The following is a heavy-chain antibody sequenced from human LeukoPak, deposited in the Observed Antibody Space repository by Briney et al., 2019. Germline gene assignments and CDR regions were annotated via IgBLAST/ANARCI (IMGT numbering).Heavy chain of an antibody. CDR1: NDSITSGAYY. CDR3: ARGGLYGGNKHYYYGMDV. CDR2: IYYSGST. J-gene: IGHJ6*02. V-gene: IGHV4-31*03. Sequence: SQTLSLTCTVSNDSITSGAYYWTWIRQHPGKGLEWIGYIYYSGSTYYNPSLKSRISMSVDTSKNQFSLKLSSVTAADTAVYYCARGGLYGGNKHYYYGMDVWGQGTTVTVSS. D-gene: IGHD4-23*01.